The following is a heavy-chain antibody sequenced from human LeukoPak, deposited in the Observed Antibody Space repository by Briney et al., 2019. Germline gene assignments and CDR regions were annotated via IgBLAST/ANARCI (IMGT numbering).Heavy chain of an antibody. CDR1: DGSMKSYH. CDR2: IYTSGST. Sequence: SETLSLTCSVSDGSMKSYHWSWIRQPAGKGLEWIGRIYTSGSTDYNPSLKSRVTISVDTSKNQFSLKLSSMTAADTAVYYCARLSPSVYSSNWAWFDPWGQGTLVTVSS. J-gene: IGHJ5*02. V-gene: IGHV4-4*07. D-gene: IGHD6-13*01. CDR3: ARLSPSVYSSNWAWFDP.